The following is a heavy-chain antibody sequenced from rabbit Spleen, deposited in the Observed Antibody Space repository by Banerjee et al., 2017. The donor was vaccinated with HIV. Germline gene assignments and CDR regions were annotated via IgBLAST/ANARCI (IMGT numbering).Heavy chain of an antibody. Sequence: QSLEESGGDLVKPGASLTLTCTASGFSFSSSYWICWVRQAPGKGLEWIACIYVSSSGSGSTWYATWAKGRFTMSRTSSTTVTLQMTSLAAADTATYFCARDLVAVIGWNFSLWGQGTLVTVS. D-gene: IGHD1-1*01. CDR2: IYVSSSGSGST. CDR1: GFSFSSSYW. J-gene: IGHJ4*01. V-gene: IGHV1S40*01. CDR3: ARDLVAVIGWNFSL.